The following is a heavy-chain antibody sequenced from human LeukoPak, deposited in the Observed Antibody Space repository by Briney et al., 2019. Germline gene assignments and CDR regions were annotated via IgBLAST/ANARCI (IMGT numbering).Heavy chain of an antibody. V-gene: IGHV3-66*01. CDR2: IYSGGST. J-gene: IGHJ6*02. Sequence: GGSLRLSCAASGFTVSSNYMSWVRQAPGKGLEWVSVIYSGGSTYYADPVKGRFTISRDNSKNTLYLQMNSLRAEDTAVYYCARDRGYSYGYYYYYYGMDVWGQGTTVTVSS. CDR1: GFTVSSNY. D-gene: IGHD5-18*01. CDR3: ARDRGYSYGYYYYYYGMDV.